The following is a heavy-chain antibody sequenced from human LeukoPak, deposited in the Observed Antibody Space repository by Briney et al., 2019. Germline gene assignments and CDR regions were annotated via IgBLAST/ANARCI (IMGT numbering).Heavy chain of an antibody. CDR2: ISAYNGNT. CDR1: GYTFTSYG. J-gene: IGHJ3*02. V-gene: IGHV1-18*01. Sequence: GASVKVSCKASGYTFTSYGISWVRQAPGQGLEWTGWISAYNGNTNYAQKLQGRVTMTTDTSTSTAYMELRSLRSDDTAVYFCARDQVVFAPRRIGAFAIWGQGTMVTVSS. D-gene: IGHD2-15*01. CDR3: ARDQVVFAPRRIGAFAI.